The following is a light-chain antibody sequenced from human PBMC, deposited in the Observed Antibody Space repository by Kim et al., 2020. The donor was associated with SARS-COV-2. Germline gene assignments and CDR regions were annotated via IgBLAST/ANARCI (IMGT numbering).Light chain of an antibody. V-gene: IGKV4-1*01. CDR2: WAS. J-gene: IGKJ4*01. CDR1: QGVLYTSNNKNY. CDR3: QQYYKTPLT. Sequence: RATISCESSQGVLYTSNNKNYLAWYQQRPGQPPKLLIYWASTRDSGVPDRFSGSGSGTHFTLTISSLQAEDVGTYYCQQYYKTPLTFGGGTKLEI.